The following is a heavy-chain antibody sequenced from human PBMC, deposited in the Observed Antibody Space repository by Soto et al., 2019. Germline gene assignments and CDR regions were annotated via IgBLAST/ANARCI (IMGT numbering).Heavy chain of an antibody. J-gene: IGHJ6*02. D-gene: IGHD3-3*01. Sequence: SVKVSCKASGGTFSSYAISWVRQAPGQGLEWMGGIIPIFGTANYAQKFQGRVTITADESTSTAYMELSSLRSEDTAVYYCAIHVGIRFSEWLSNYYYYGMDVWGQGTTVTVSS. CDR1: GGTFSSYA. CDR3: AIHVGIRFSEWLSNYYYYGMDV. CDR2: IIPIFGTA. V-gene: IGHV1-69*13.